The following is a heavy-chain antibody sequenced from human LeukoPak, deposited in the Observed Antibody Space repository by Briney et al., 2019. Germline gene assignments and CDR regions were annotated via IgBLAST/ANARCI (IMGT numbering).Heavy chain of an antibody. Sequence: GGSLSLSCAASGFTVISNYMSWVRQAPGKGLEWVSVIYSGGTTYYPDSVKGRFTISRDNSKNTLYLQMNSLRAEDTAVYYCAIVDTAMDPWGRGTLVSVSS. D-gene: IGHD5-18*01. CDR3: AIVDTAMDP. CDR2: IYSGGTT. J-gene: IGHJ5*02. V-gene: IGHV3-53*01. CDR1: GFTVISNY.